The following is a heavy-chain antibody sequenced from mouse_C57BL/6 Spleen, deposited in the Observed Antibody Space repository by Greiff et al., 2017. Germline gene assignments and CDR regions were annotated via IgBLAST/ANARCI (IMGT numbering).Heavy chain of an antibody. CDR1: GYSFTSYY. D-gene: IGHD1-1*01. CDR2: IYPGSGNT. CDR3: ARDDLLRYAMDY. J-gene: IGHJ4*01. Sequence: VQLVESGPELVKPGASVKISCKASGYSFTSYYIHWVKQRPGQGLEWIGWIYPGSGNTKYNEKFKGKATLTADTSSSTAYMQLSSLTSEDSAVYYCARDDLLRYAMDYWGQGTSVTVSS. V-gene: IGHV1-66*01.